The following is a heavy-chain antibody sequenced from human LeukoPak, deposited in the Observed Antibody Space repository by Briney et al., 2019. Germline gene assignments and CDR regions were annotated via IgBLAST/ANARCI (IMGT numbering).Heavy chain of an antibody. CDR2: ISGSGGST. Sequence: GGSLRLTCAASGFTFSSYAMSWVRQALGKGLEWVSAISGSGGSTYYADSVKGRFTISRDNSKNTLYLQMNSLRAEDTAVYYCAKDFGGHSGYGLGYYFDYWGQGTLVTVSS. CDR3: AKDFGGHSGYGLGYYFDY. CDR1: GFTFSSYA. V-gene: IGHV3-23*01. D-gene: IGHD5-12*01. J-gene: IGHJ4*02.